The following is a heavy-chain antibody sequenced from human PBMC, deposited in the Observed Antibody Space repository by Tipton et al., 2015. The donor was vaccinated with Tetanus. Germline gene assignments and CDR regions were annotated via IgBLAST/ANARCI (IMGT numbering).Heavy chain of an antibody. D-gene: IGHD2-8*01. CDR2: IIPILGIA. Sequence: QLVQSGPEVKKPGSSVKVSCKASGGTFSSYAISWVRQAPGQGLEWMGRIIPILGIANYAQKFQGRVTITADKSTSTAYMELSSLRSEDTAVYYCARERYCTNGVCSSRPEYYFDYWGQGTLVTVSS. V-gene: IGHV1-69*09. CDR1: GGTFSSYA. CDR3: ARERYCTNGVCSSRPEYYFDY. J-gene: IGHJ4*02.